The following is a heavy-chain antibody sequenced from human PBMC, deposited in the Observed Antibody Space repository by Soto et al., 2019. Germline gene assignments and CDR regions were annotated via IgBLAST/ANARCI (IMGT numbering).Heavy chain of an antibody. CDR2: IYSGGYT. D-gene: IGHD1-26*01. CDR3: ATERGGGGY. CDR1: GFTVSNNY. Sequence: EVQLVESGGGLIQPGGSLRLSCAVSGFTVSNNYMSWVRQAPGKGLEGVSVIYSGGYTAYGDSVKGRFTISRDNSKKTLFKQRNGVRAGDTAVYFWATERGGGGYWGQGTLVTVSS. V-gene: IGHV3-53*01. J-gene: IGHJ4*02.